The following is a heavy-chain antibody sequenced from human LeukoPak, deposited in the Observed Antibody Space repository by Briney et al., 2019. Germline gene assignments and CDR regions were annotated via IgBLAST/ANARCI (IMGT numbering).Heavy chain of an antibody. Sequence: KTSETLSLXCTVSGGSISSYYWSWIRQPPGKGLEWIGYIYYSGSTNYNPSLKSRVTISVDTSKNQFSLKLSSVTAADTAVYYCARTIAVAGTNYFDYWGQGTLVAVSS. CDR1: GGSISSYY. CDR3: ARTIAVAGTNYFDY. J-gene: IGHJ4*02. CDR2: IYYSGST. D-gene: IGHD6-19*01. V-gene: IGHV4-59*01.